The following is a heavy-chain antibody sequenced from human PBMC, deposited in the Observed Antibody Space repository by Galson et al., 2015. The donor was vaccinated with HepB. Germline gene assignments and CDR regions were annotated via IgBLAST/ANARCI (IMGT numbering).Heavy chain of an antibody. V-gene: IGHV2-70*04. Sequence: PALVKPTQTLTLTCSCSGFSLTTSAMRVSWIRQPPGKALEWLARIDWDDKKFYSSSLGNRLTISKDTSKNQEVLTTTDMDPVDTATYFCARTSGYNYGDYYYYGMDVWGQGTTVTVSS. CDR2: IDWDDKK. CDR1: GFSLTTSAMR. J-gene: IGHJ6*02. CDR3: ARTSGYNYGDYYYYGMDV. D-gene: IGHD5-18*01.